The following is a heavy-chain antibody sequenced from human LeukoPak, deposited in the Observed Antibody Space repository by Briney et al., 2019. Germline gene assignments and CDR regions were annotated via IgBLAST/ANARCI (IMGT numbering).Heavy chain of an antibody. CDR3: AREGKLTGYSGGLGFNY. V-gene: IGHV3-23*03. Sequence: GGSLRLSCAAFEFTFSGYAMSWVRQAPGKGLELVSFIYKSGTGTYYADFVKGRFTISRDNAKNSLYLQMNSLRAEDTAVYYCAREGKLTGYSGGLGFNYWGQGTLVAVSS. D-gene: IGHD6-19*01. CDR2: IYKSGTGT. J-gene: IGHJ4*02. CDR1: EFTFSGYA.